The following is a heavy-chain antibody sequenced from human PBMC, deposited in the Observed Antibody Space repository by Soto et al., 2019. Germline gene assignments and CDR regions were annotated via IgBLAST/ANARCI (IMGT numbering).Heavy chain of an antibody. CDR3: ARGLGVTAVDFDN. D-gene: IGHD2-21*02. V-gene: IGHV4-34*01. CDR2: INHSGST. CDR1: GGSFSGYY. Sequence: PSETLSLTCAVYGGSFSGYYWSWIRQPPGKGLEWIGEINHSGSTNYNPSLKSRVTISVDTSKNQFSLKLSSVTAADTAVYYCARGLGVTAVDFDNWGQGTLVTVSS. J-gene: IGHJ4*02.